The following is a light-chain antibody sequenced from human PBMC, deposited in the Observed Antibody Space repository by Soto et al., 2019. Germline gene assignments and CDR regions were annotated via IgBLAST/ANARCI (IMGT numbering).Light chain of an antibody. CDR2: GAS. Sequence: EIGLTQSPGTLSLSTRERATLSCRASQSVSNNYLAWYQQKPGQAPRLLIYGASNRATGVPARFSGSGSGTEFTLTISSLQSEDFAVYYCHQYNFWPTFGQGTKV. V-gene: IGKV3-15*01. J-gene: IGKJ1*01. CDR3: HQYNFWPT. CDR1: QSVSNN.